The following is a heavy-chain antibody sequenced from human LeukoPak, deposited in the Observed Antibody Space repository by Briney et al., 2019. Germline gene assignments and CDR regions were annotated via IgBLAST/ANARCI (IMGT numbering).Heavy chain of an antibody. CDR3: AKSNGYGLVDI. Sequence: SETLSLTCAVYGGSFSGYYWSWIRQPPGKGLEWIGSIFYSGSTYYSPSLKSRVTISLDTSRNQFSLKLNSVTAADTAVYYCAKSNGYGLVDIWGQGTMVTVSS. CDR1: GGSFSGYY. D-gene: IGHD3-10*01. J-gene: IGHJ3*02. V-gene: IGHV4-34*12. CDR2: IFYSGST.